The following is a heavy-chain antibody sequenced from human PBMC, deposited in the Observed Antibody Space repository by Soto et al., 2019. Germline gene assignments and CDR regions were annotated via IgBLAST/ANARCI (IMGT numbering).Heavy chain of an antibody. Sequence: PSXTLSLTCTLSGGSVSAPDWWNWVRQSPDKGLEWIAEVHISGHSNYNPSLRSRVSVSIDSSKNQFYLNLNSVTAADTAIYYCARVRQGCSANNCYFDHWGQGTQVTVSS. V-gene: IGHV4-4*02. CDR3: ARVRQGCSANNCYFDH. CDR1: GGSVSAPDW. J-gene: IGHJ4*03. D-gene: IGHD1-1*01. CDR2: VHISGHS.